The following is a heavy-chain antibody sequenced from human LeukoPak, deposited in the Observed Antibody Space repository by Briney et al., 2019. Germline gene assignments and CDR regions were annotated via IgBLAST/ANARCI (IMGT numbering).Heavy chain of an antibody. D-gene: IGHD3-22*01. CDR1: GFTFSNAW. CDR2: KSKTDGGTT. CDR3: TPDYYDSSGYRP. Sequence: PGGSLRLSCAASGFTFSNAWMSRVRQAPGKGLEWVGRKSKTDGGTTDYAAPVKGRFTISRDDSKNTLYLQMNSLKTGDTAVYYCTPDYYDSSGYRPWGQGTLVTVSS. J-gene: IGHJ5*02. V-gene: IGHV3-15*01.